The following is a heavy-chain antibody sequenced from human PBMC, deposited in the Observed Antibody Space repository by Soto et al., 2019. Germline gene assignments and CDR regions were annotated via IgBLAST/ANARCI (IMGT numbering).Heavy chain of an antibody. CDR2: TYHRGST. V-gene: IGHV4-59*01. CDR1: GVSISSYF. D-gene: IGHD6-25*01. J-gene: IGHJ4*02. CDR3: ARIGGYHGPLDY. Sequence: LSLTCSVSGVSISSYFWSWIRQAPGRGLEWIGYTYHRGSTNYSPPLKSRVAISLDTSENQFSLKVNSVTAADTAVYYCARIGGYHGPLDYWGQGTPVTVSS.